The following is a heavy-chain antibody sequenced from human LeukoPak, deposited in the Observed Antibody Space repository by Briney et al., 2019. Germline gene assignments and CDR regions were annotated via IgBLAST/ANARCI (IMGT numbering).Heavy chain of an antibody. J-gene: IGHJ4*02. Sequence: SETLSLTCAVYGGSFSGYYWSWIRQPAGKGLEWIGYIYYSGSTNYNPSLKSRVTISVDTSKNQFSLKLSSVTAADTAVYYCARGRGYSYGTFDYWGQGTLVTVSS. CDR1: GGSFSGYY. V-gene: IGHV4-59*01. D-gene: IGHD5-18*01. CDR2: IYYSGST. CDR3: ARGRGYSYGTFDY.